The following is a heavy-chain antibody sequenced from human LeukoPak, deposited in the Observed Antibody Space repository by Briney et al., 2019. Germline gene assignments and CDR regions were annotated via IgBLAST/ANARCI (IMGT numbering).Heavy chain of an antibody. CDR2: IYYSGST. V-gene: IGHV4-59*01. Sequence: SETLSLTCTVSGDSISSYYWSWIRQPPGKGLEWIGYIYYSGSTNYNPSLKSRVTISVDTSKNQSSLKLSSVTAADTAVYYCARTKNDYGDYDWFDPWGQGTLVTVSS. J-gene: IGHJ5*02. CDR3: ARTKNDYGDYDWFDP. CDR1: GDSISSYY. D-gene: IGHD4-17*01.